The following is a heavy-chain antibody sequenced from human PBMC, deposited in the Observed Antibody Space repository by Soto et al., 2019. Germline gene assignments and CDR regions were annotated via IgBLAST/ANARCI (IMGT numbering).Heavy chain of an antibody. J-gene: IGHJ3*02. V-gene: IGHV4-61*08. CDR1: GGSISSGGYS. CDR3: ARRYSSAFDI. Sequence: SETLSLTCAVSGGSISSGGYSWSWIRQPPGKGLEWIGYIYYSGNTNYNPSLKSRVTISVDTSKNQFSLKLSSVTAADTAVYYCARRYSSAFDIWGQGTMVTVSS. D-gene: IGHD6-13*01. CDR2: IYYSGNT.